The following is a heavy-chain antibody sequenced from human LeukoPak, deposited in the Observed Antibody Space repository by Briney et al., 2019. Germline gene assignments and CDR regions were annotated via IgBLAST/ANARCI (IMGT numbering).Heavy chain of an antibody. V-gene: IGHV3-48*04. D-gene: IGHD3-3*01. J-gene: IGHJ4*02. Sequence: GGSLRLSCAASGFTFSSYSMNWVRQAPGKGLEWVSYISSSSSTIYYADSVKGRFTISRDNAKNSLYLQMNSLRAEDTAVYYCARDGKYFWSGSSYWGQGTLVTVSS. CDR1: GFTFSSYS. CDR2: ISSSSSTI. CDR3: ARDGKYFWSGSSY.